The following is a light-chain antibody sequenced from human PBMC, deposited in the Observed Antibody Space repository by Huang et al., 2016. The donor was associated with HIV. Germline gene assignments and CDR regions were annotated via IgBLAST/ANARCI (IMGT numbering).Light chain of an antibody. CDR1: QIIGNTY. CDR2: AAS. V-gene: IGKV3-20*01. CDR3: QQLRT. Sequence: EVVLTQSPGPLSLSPGERATLSCRASQIIGNTYLAWYQQKPGQAPRLLIYAASTRATDIPDRFSGRGSGTDFALTISRLEPEDFAIYYCQQLRTFGQGTKLEIK. J-gene: IGKJ2*01.